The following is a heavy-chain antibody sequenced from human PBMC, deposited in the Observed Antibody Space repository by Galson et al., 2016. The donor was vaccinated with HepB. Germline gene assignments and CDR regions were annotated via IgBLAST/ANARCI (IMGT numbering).Heavy chain of an antibody. Sequence: SVKVSCKASGGSFSSDGITWVRQVPGQGLEWMGGIIPIYGTPKYAQKFQGRVTITADKSTSTAYMELSSLRSEDTAVYYCAREWELLRGPFDYWGQGTLVTVSS. D-gene: IGHD1-26*01. V-gene: IGHV1-69*06. CDR2: IIPIYGTP. CDR3: AREWELLRGPFDY. CDR1: GGSFSSDG. J-gene: IGHJ4*02.